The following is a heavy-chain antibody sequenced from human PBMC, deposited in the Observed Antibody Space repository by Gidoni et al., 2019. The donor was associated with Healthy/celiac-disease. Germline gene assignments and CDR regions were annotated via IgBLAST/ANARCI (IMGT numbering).Heavy chain of an antibody. CDR3: AKDQGSTGRAISAY. J-gene: IGHJ4*02. Sequence: EVQLLESGGGLVQPGGSLRLSCPASGFTFSSYAMSWVRQAPGKGLEWVSAISGSGGSTYYADSVKGRFTISRDNSKNTLYLQMNSLRAEDTAVYYCAKDQGSTGRAISAYWGQGTLVTVSS. V-gene: IGHV3-23*01. CDR1: GFTFSSYA. D-gene: IGHD2-2*01. CDR2: ISGSGGST.